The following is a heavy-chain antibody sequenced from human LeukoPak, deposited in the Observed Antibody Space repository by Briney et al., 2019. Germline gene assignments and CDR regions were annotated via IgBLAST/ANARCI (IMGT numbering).Heavy chain of an antibody. V-gene: IGHV3-23*01. Sequence: GGSLRLSCAASGFTFSSDAMTWVRQAPEKGLEWVSSITDSGVDTYYADSVKGRFTISRDNSKDTLFLQMNSLRAEDTAVYYCAKGSRGSYHYWGQGTLVTVSS. CDR2: ITDSGVDT. CDR3: AKGSRGSYHY. J-gene: IGHJ4*02. CDR1: GFTFSSDA. D-gene: IGHD1-26*01.